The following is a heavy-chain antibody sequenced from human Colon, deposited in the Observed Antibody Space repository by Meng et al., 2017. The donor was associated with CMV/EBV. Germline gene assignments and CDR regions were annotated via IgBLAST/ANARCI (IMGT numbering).Heavy chain of an antibody. J-gene: IGHJ4*02. CDR2: IKQDGSDQ. Sequence: GESLKISCVDSRLSMSQFWMSWVRQAPGKGLEWVANIKQDGSDQNYVDSVKGRFTISRDNAKNSLYLQMNSLRVEDTAAYYCVRGQGIMYVWGQGTLVTVSS. CDR1: RLSMSQFW. D-gene: IGHD3-16*01. CDR3: VRGQGIMYV. V-gene: IGHV3-7*01.